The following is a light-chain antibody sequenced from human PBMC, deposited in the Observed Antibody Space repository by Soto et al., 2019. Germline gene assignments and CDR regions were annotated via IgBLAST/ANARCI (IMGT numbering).Light chain of an antibody. V-gene: IGKV3-15*01. CDR2: DVS. CDR1: QSARIS. Sequence: EIILTQSPDTLSLSPGERATLSCRASQSARISLGWYQQKPGQAPRLLIYDVSTRATGVPARFSGSGSGTEFTLTISSPQSEDFAVYYCQQYNNWPPTFGQGTRLEIK. J-gene: IGKJ5*01. CDR3: QQYNNWPPT.